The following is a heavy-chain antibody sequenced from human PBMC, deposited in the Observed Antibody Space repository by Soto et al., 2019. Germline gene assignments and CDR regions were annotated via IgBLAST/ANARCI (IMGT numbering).Heavy chain of an antibody. V-gene: IGHV3-30-3*01. CDR1: GLNFSSYA. CDR3: ARVFDGFKGYFDY. CDR2: ISYDGNIQ. D-gene: IGHD3-16*01. J-gene: IGHJ4*02. Sequence: QVQLVESGGGVVQPGRSLRLSCAASGLNFSSYAMHWVRQAPGKGLEWVAVISYDGNIQCYADSVKDRFTISRDNSMHTLFLQMNSLRPEDAAVYYCARVFDGFKGYFDYWGQGTLVTVSS.